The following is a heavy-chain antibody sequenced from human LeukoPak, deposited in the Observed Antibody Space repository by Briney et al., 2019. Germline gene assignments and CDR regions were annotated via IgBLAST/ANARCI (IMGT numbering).Heavy chain of an antibody. J-gene: IGHJ4*02. CDR3: ARVARDYAALDY. Sequence: GGSLRLSCAASGFTFSSYWKSWVRQAPGKGLEWVANIKQDGSEKYYVDSVKGRFTISRDNAKNSLYLQMNSLRAEDTAVYYCARVARDYAALDYWGQGTLVTVSS. V-gene: IGHV3-7*01. CDR1: GFTFSSYW. D-gene: IGHD4-17*01. CDR2: IKQDGSEK.